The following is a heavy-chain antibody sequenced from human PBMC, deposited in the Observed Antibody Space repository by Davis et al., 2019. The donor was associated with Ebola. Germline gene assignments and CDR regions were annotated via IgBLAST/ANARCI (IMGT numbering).Heavy chain of an antibody. V-gene: IGHV3-23*01. Sequence: GESLKISCAASGFTFGNYAMNWVRQAPGKGLEWVSGISGSGATTYYADSVKGRFTISRDNSKNTLYLQMNSLRADDTALYYCAKGGARYFYHYYGMDVWGQGTTVTVSS. J-gene: IGHJ6*02. CDR2: ISGSGATT. D-gene: IGHD2/OR15-2a*01. CDR1: GFTFGNYA. CDR3: AKGGARYFYHYYGMDV.